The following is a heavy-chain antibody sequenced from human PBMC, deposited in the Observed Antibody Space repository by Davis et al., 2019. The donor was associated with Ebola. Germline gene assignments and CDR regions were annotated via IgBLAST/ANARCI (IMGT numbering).Heavy chain of an antibody. CDR3: ARYYYGSESSQQFDL. D-gene: IGHD3-10*01. J-gene: IGHJ4*02. CDR2: IGGDGGSI. CDR1: GFSITTYA. V-gene: IGHV3-23*01. Sequence: GESLKISCAASGFSITTYAMTWVRQAPGKGLEWVSVIGGDGGSIHFADSVKGRFTISRDNSKNTLYLQMNNLRAEDTAIYYCARYYYGSESSQQFDLWGQGTLVTVSS.